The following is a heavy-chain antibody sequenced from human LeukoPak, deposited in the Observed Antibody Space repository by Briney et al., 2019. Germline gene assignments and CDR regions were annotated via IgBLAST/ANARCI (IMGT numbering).Heavy chain of an antibody. CDR1: GYTLTELS. CDR2: FDPEDGET. D-gene: IGHD4-11*01. Sequence: ASVKVSCKVSGYTLTELSMHWVRQAPGKGLEWMGGFDPEDGETIYAQKFQGRVTMTEDTSTDTAYMELSSLRSEDTAVYYCARAPTVTTTYPLSYYYMDVWGKGTTVTVSS. J-gene: IGHJ6*03. CDR3: ARAPTVTTTYPLSYYYMDV. V-gene: IGHV1-24*01.